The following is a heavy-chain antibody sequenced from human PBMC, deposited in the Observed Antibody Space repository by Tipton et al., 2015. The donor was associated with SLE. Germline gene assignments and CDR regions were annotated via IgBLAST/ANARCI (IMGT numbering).Heavy chain of an antibody. CDR3: ARGTPFMEWERNYLDP. D-gene: IGHD3-3*01. V-gene: IGHV4-59*01. CDR1: GAAISAYY. CDR2: VSYSGST. J-gene: IGHJ5*02. Sequence: TLSLTCSVSGAAISAYYWSWIRQPPGKGLEWIGYVSYSGSTNYNPSLKSRVTISVDTSMNHLSLKLNSVTAADTAVYFCARGTPFMEWERNYLDPWGQGTLVTVSS.